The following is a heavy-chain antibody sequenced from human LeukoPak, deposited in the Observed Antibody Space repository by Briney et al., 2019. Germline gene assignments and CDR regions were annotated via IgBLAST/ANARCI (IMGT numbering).Heavy chain of an antibody. V-gene: IGHV3-9*01. J-gene: IGHJ6*02. Sequence: PGGSLRLSCAASGFTFDDYAMHWVRQAPGKGLEWVSGISWNSGSIGYADSVKGRFTISRDNAKNSLYLQMNSLRDEDTAVYYCARDPGWPAAIISYYYYGMDVWGQGTTVTVSS. CDR1: GFTFDDYA. D-gene: IGHD2-2*02. CDR2: ISWNSGSI. CDR3: ARDPGWPAAIISYYYYGMDV.